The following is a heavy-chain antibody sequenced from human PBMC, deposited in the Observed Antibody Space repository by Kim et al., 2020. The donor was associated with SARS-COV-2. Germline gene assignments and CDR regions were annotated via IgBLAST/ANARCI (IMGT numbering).Heavy chain of an antibody. Sequence: GGSLRLXCAASGFTFSSYSMNWVRQAPGKGLEWVSSISSSSSYIYYADSVKGRFTISRDNAKNSLYLQMNSLRAEDTAVYYCARVGVYYDILTGYSTSAAFDIWGQGTMVTVSS. V-gene: IGHV3-21*01. CDR3: ARVGVYYDILTGYSTSAAFDI. D-gene: IGHD3-9*01. CDR2: ISSSSSYI. CDR1: GFTFSSYS. J-gene: IGHJ3*02.